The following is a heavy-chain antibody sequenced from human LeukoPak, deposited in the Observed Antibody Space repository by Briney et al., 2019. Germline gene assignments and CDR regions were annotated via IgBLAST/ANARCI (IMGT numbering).Heavy chain of an antibody. CDR2: IYHSGSA. CDR3: ARALSWRAFGI. CDR1: GVSISSSDW. V-gene: IGHV4-4*02. Sequence: SETLSLTCAVSGVSISSSDWWSWLRQPPGKGLEWIGEIYHSGSANYNPSLKSRVTISVDKSKNQFSLKLSSVTAADTAVYYCARALSWRAFGIWGQGTMVTASS. J-gene: IGHJ3*02.